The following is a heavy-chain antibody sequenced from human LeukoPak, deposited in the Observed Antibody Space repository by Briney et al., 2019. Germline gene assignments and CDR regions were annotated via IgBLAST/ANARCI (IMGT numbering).Heavy chain of an antibody. D-gene: IGHD6-6*01. Sequence: GSLRLSCAASGFTFSDYYMSWIRQAPGKGLEWVSYISSSGSTKYYADSVKGRFTISRDNAENSLYLQMNSLRAEDTAVYYCARRSGKIAARQFDYWGQGTLVTVSS. CDR1: GFTFSDYY. J-gene: IGHJ4*02. CDR3: ARRSGKIAARQFDY. V-gene: IGHV3-11*04. CDR2: ISSSGSTK.